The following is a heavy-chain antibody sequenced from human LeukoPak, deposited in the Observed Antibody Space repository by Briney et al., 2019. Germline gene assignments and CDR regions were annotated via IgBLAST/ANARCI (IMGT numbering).Heavy chain of an antibody. V-gene: IGHV3-53*01. CDR3: ARDSRSSPLGY. CDR2: IYSGGST. D-gene: IGHD1-26*01. CDR1: GFTVSSNY. J-gene: IGHJ4*02. Sequence: PGGSLRLSCAASGFTVSSNYKSWVRQAPGKGLEWVSVIYSGGSTYYADSVKGRFTISRDNSKNTLYLQMNSLRAEDTAVYYCARDSRSSPLGYWGQGTLVTVSS.